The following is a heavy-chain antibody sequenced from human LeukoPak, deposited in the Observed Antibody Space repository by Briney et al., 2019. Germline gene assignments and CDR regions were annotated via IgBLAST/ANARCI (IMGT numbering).Heavy chain of an antibody. Sequence: AASVKVSCRASGYTFTSYDINWVRQATGQGLEGMGWMNPNSGNTGYAQKFQGRVTMTRNTSISTAYMELSSLRSEDTAVYYCARTGYCSSTSCYTFHYYCYYGMDVWGQGTTVTVSS. J-gene: IGHJ6*02. V-gene: IGHV1-8*01. CDR2: MNPNSGNT. D-gene: IGHD2-2*02. CDR1: GYTFTSYD. CDR3: ARTGYCSSTSCYTFHYYCYYGMDV.